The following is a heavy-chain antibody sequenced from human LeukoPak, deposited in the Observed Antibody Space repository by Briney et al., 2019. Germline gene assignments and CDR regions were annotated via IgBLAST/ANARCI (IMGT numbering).Heavy chain of an antibody. Sequence: GGSLRLSCAASGFIFKSYWMSWVRQAPGKGLEWVSSISSSSSYIYYADSVKGRFTISRDNAKNSLYLQMNSLRAEDTAMYYCARDDYYGSGSYWGAFDIWGQGTMVTISS. D-gene: IGHD3-10*01. CDR1: GFIFKSYW. CDR3: ARDDYYGSGSYWGAFDI. V-gene: IGHV3-21*01. CDR2: ISSSSSYI. J-gene: IGHJ3*02.